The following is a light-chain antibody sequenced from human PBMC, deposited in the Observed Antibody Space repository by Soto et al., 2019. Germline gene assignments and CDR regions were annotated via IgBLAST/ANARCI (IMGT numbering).Light chain of an antibody. Sequence: DVVMTPTPLSLSVTPGQTASMSCKSRRSLMQSEGQQYSCWYLQKPGQPPQLLIYELSNRFSGGPDRFSRSGLGTPFTLQISPVEAEDVWVKYCVQRPQFPPSTFGQGTKLEI. V-gene: IGKV2D-29*01. CDR2: ELS. J-gene: IGKJ2*01. CDR1: RSLMQSEGQQY. CDR3: VQRPQFPPST.